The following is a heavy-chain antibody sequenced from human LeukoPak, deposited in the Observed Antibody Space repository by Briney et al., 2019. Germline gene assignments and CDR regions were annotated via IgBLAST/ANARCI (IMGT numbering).Heavy chain of an antibody. J-gene: IGHJ4*02. CDR3: ARGYSGYDYGLWYYFDS. Sequence: GASVKVPCKASGGTFSNYAISWVRQAPGQGLEWMGGIIPIFRTANYAQKFQGRATITADESTSTAYMELSSLRSKDPAVYYCARGYSGYDYGLWYYFDSWGQGTLVTVSS. D-gene: IGHD5-12*01. CDR1: GGTFSNYA. CDR2: IIPIFRTA. V-gene: IGHV1-69*13.